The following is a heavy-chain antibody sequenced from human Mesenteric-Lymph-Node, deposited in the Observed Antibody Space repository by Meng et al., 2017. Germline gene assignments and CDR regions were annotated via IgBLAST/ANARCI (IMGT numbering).Heavy chain of an antibody. CDR1: GFTFSSYA. J-gene: IGHJ3*02. Sequence: GESLKISCAASGFTFSSYAMHWVRQAPGKGLEWVAVISYDGSNKYYADSVKGRFTISRDNSKNTLYLQMNSLRAEDTAVYYCTSRPYYDSSGYYHDAFDIWGQGTMVTVSS. CDR2: ISYDGSNK. D-gene: IGHD3-22*01. V-gene: IGHV3-30*01. CDR3: TSRPYYDSSGYYHDAFDI.